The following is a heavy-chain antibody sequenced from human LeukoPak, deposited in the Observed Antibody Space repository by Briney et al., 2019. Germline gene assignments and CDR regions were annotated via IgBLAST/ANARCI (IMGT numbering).Heavy chain of an antibody. J-gene: IGHJ4*02. V-gene: IGHV3-33*01. D-gene: IGHD6-19*01. CDR2: IWHDGSIK. CDR1: GFTFNSYG. CDR3: ATSQSYFAVAD. Sequence: PGGSLRLSCAASGFTFNSYGMHWVRQAPGKGLEWVALIWHDGSIKYYADSVKGRFTISRDDSKNTLYLQMNGLNAEDTAVYYCATSQSYFAVADWGQGTLVTVSS.